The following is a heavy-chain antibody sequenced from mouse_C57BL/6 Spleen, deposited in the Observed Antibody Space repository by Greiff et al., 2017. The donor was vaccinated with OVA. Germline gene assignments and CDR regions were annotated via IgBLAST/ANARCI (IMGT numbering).Heavy chain of an antibody. D-gene: IGHD1-1*01. J-gene: IGHJ3*01. CDR3: ARGRGYSPFAY. V-gene: IGHV3-1*01. CDR1: GYSITSGYD. CDR2: ISYSGST. Sequence: DVHLVESGPGMVKPSQSLSLTCTVTGYSITSGYDWHWIRHFPGNKLEWMGYISYSGSTNYNPSLKSRISITHDTSKNHFFLKLNSVTTEDTATYYCARGRGYSPFAYWGQGTLVTVSA.